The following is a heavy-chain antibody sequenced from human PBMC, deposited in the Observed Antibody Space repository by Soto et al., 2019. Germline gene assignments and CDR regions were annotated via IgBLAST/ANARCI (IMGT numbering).Heavy chain of an antibody. Sequence: GGSLRLSCAASGFVFRNYIMNWVRQAPGKGLEWVSSISSTGDYKHYADSVKGRFTISRDNANNSLFLQMSSLRAEDTAMYYCARDVGYCTHEDCPFDCWGQGALVTVSS. D-gene: IGHD2-2*03. CDR1: GFVFRNYI. CDR3: ARDVGYCTHEDCPFDC. J-gene: IGHJ4*02. V-gene: IGHV3-21*01. CDR2: ISSTGDYK.